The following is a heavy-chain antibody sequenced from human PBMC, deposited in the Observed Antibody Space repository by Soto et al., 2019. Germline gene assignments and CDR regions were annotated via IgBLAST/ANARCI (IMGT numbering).Heavy chain of an antibody. J-gene: IGHJ3*02. CDR1: VYPFTRYG. D-gene: IGHD3-16*02. Sequence: SVNVSCNSSVYPFTRYGISLVRQAPGQGLEWIGWISAYNGNTNYSQKLHGRVTMTTDTSTSTAYMELRSLRSDDTAVYYCARDYHDTRGRAFDIWGQGTRVTVSS. V-gene: IGHV1-18*01. CDR2: ISAYNGNT. CDR3: ARDYHDTRGRAFDI.